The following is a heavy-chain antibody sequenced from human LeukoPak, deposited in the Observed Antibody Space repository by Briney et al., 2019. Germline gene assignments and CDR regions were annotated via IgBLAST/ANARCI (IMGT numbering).Heavy chain of an antibody. J-gene: IGHJ4*02. Sequence: ASVKVSCKASGYTFTGYYIHWVRQAPGQGLEWMGWINPHSGGTNYAQEFQGRVTMTRDTSISTAYMELSRLRSGDTAVFYCATWDSSSWHGLDWGQGTLVTVSS. CDR1: GYTFTGYY. V-gene: IGHV1-2*02. D-gene: IGHD6-13*01. CDR3: ATWDSSSWHGLD. CDR2: INPHSGGT.